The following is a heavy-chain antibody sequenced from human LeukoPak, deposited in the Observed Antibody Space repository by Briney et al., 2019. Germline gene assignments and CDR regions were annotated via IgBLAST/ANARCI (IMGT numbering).Heavy chain of an antibody. Sequence: SETLSLTCTVSGGSISTYYWNWIRQSPGKGLEWVGYMYYSGSANYNPSLKSRVSISVDTSNNQFSLKLSSVTAADTAVYYCARRLLSSYYFDYWGQGTLVTVSS. CDR2: MYYSGSA. CDR1: GGSISTYY. D-gene: IGHD3-3*01. J-gene: IGHJ4*02. V-gene: IGHV4-59*01. CDR3: ARRLLSSYYFDY.